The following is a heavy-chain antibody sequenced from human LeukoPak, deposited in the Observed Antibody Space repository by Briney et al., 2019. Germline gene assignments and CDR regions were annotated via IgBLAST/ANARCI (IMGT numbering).Heavy chain of an antibody. J-gene: IGHJ4*02. V-gene: IGHV4-59*12. D-gene: IGHD6-6*01. CDR1: GGSISSYY. CDR2: IYYSGST. CDR3: AREGSMTARPFVSIDY. Sequence: SETLSLTCTVSGGSISSYYWSWIRQPPGKGLEWIGYIYYSGSTNYNPSLKSRVTISVDTSKNQFSLKLKSVTAADTAVYYCAREGSMTARPFVSIDYWGQGTLVTVSS.